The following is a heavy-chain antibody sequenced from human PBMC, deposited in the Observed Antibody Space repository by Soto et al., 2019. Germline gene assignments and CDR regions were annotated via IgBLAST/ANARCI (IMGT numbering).Heavy chain of an antibody. CDR1: GFTFSNAW. D-gene: IGHD2-2*01. Sequence: PGGSLRLSCAASGFTFSNAWMSWVRQAPGKGLEWVGRIKSKTDGGTTDYAAPVKGRFTISRDDSKNTLYLQMNSLKTEDTAVYYCTTRGYQGYYYMDVWGKGTTVTVSS. CDR2: IKSKTDGGTT. CDR3: TTRGYQGYYYMDV. V-gene: IGHV3-15*01. J-gene: IGHJ6*03.